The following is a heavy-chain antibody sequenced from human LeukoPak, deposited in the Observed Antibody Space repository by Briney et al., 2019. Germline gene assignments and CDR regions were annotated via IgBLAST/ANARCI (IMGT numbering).Heavy chain of an antibody. D-gene: IGHD6-13*01. J-gene: IGHJ4*02. CDR2: IQGDGSNT. Sequence: GGSLRLSCAASGFTFSSYAMSWVRQAPGKGLVWVSRIQGDGSNTNYADSVKGRFSISRDNAKNTVYLQMNSLRAEDTGIYYCARGTSAGGPISPFDFWGQGTLVTVSS. V-gene: IGHV3-74*01. CDR3: ARGTSAGGPISPFDF. CDR1: GFTFSSYA.